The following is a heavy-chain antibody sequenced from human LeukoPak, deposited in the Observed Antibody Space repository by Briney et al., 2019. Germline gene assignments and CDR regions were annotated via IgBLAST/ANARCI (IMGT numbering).Heavy chain of an antibody. Sequence: QPGGSLRLSCAASGFTFSSYAMSWVRQAPGKGLEWVSAISGSGGSTYYANSVKGRCTISRDNSKNTLYLQMNSLRAEDTAVYYCAKDLRGQIVVVPAATVWGYWGQGTLVTVSS. CDR2: ISGSGGST. CDR3: AKDLRGQIVVVPAATVWGY. D-gene: IGHD2-2*01. J-gene: IGHJ4*02. CDR1: GFTFSSYA. V-gene: IGHV3-23*01.